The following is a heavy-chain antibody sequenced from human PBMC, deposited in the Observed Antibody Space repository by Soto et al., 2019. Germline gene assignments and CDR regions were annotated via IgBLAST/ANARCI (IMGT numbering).Heavy chain of an antibody. D-gene: IGHD3-10*01. CDR1: GFTFSSYG. V-gene: IGHV3-30*18. CDR3: AKDASLWFGDHAVPIYYYYYGMDV. J-gene: IGHJ6*02. Sequence: QVQLVESGGGVVQPGRSLRLYCAASGFTFSSYGRHWVRQAPGKGLEWVAVISYDGSKKYYADSVKGRFTISRYNSKNTLYLQMNSLRAEDTAVYYCAKDASLWFGDHAVPIYYYYYGMDVWGQGTTVTVSS. CDR2: ISYDGSKK.